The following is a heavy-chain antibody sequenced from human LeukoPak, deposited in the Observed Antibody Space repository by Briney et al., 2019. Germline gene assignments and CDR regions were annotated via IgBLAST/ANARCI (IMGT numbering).Heavy chain of an antibody. V-gene: IGHV3-53*05. CDR3: ARDLSRTYTADY. Sequence: GGSLRLSCAASGFTVSSNYMSWVRQAPGKGLEWVSVIYSGGSTYYADSVKGRFTISRDNSKNTLYLQMNSLRAEDTAIYFCARDLSRTYTADYWGQGTLVTVSS. CDR1: GFTVSSNY. D-gene: IGHD2-2*02. J-gene: IGHJ4*02. CDR2: IYSGGST.